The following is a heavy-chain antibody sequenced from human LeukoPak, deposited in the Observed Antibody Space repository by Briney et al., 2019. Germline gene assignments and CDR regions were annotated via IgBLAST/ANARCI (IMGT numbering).Heavy chain of an antibody. CDR1: GGSISSYY. CDR3: ATGRDGYNPTPFDY. V-gene: IGHV4-59*01. J-gene: IGHJ4*02. CDR2: IYYSGST. D-gene: IGHD5-24*01. Sequence: SETLSLTCTVSGGSISSYYWSWIRQPPGKGLEWIWYIYYSGSTNYNPSLKSRVTISVDTSKNQFSLKLSSVTAADTAVYYCATGRDGYNPTPFDYWGQGTLVTVSS.